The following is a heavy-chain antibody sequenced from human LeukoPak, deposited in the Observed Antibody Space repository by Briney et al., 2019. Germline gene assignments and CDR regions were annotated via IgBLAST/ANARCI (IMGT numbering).Heavy chain of an antibody. Sequence: GGSLRLSCAACGFTFSSFAMNWVRQAPGKGLEWVSIISGSGDTTHYTDSVKGRFTVSRDNSKNTLYLQMNSLRAEDTAVYYCAKEKWSVTIFGVISSWGQGTLVTVSS. CDR3: AKEKWSVTIFGVISS. D-gene: IGHD3-3*01. CDR2: ISGSGDTT. CDR1: GFTFSSFA. J-gene: IGHJ4*02. V-gene: IGHV3-23*01.